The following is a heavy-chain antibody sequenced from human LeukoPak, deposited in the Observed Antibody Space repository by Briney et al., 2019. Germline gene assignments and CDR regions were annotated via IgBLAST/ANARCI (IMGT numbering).Heavy chain of an antibody. CDR3: ARIAAAGLFFDY. J-gene: IGHJ4*02. D-gene: IGHD6-13*01. V-gene: IGHV3-23*01. CDR2: ISGSGGST. CDR1: GFTFSSYA. Sequence: GGSLRLSCAASGFTFSSYAMSWVRQAPGKGLEWVSAISGSGGSTYYADSVKGRLTIFRDNSKNTLYLQMNSLRAEDTAVYYCARIAAAGLFFDYWGQGTLVTVSS.